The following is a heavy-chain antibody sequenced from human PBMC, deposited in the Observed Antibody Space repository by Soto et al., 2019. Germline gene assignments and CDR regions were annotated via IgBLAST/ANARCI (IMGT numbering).Heavy chain of an antibody. CDR1: GYSFTSYG. V-gene: IGHV1-18*01. D-gene: IGHD3-10*01. Sequence: QVQLVQSGAEVKKPGASVKVSCKASGYSFTSYGISWVRQAPGQGLEWMGWISAYNGNTNYAQKLQSRVTMTTDTSMSTANMELRSLISDDTAVYYCTRDFGFVDSDFWGQGKTVTGSS. J-gene: IGHJ6*02. CDR3: TRDFGFVDSDF. CDR2: ISAYNGNT.